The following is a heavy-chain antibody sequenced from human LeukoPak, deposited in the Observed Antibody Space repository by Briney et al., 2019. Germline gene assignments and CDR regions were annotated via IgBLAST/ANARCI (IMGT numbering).Heavy chain of an antibody. J-gene: IGHJ6*03. CDR2: ISGSGGST. CDR3: AKGPGSGSYYTYYYYYMDV. Sequence: PGGSLRLSCAASGFTFSSYGMSWVRQAPGKGLEWVSAISGSGGSTYYADSVKGRFTISRDNSKNTLYLQMNSLRAEDTAVYYCAKGPGSGSYYTYYYYYMDVWGKGTTVTISS. D-gene: IGHD3-10*01. CDR1: GFTFSSYG. V-gene: IGHV3-23*01.